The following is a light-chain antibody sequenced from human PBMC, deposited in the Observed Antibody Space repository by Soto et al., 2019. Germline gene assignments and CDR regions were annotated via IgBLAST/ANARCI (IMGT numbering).Light chain of an antibody. J-gene: IGLJ1*01. Sequence: QSVLTQPPSASGTPGQRVTISCSGSSSNIGSNYVYWYQQLPGTAPKLLIYRNNQRPSGVPDRFSGSKSGTSASLAISGLRSEDEADYYCAAWDDSLSAHYVFGTRTKLTVL. CDR2: RNN. CDR1: SSNIGSNY. CDR3: AAWDDSLSAHYV. V-gene: IGLV1-47*01.